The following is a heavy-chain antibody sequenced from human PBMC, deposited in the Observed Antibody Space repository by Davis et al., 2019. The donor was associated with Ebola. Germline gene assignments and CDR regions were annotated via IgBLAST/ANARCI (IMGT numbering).Heavy chain of an antibody. CDR2: ISYDGSNK. D-gene: IGHD6-13*01. CDR3: ARDEAAAGYYYYYYGMDV. V-gene: IGHV3-30*03. CDR1: GFTFGSYW. J-gene: IGHJ6*02. Sequence: GESLKISCAASGFTFGSYWMSWVRQAPGKGLEWVAVISYDGSNKYYADSVKGRFTISRDNSKNTLYLQMNSLRAEDTAVYYCARDEAAAGYYYYYYGMDVWGQGTTVTVSS.